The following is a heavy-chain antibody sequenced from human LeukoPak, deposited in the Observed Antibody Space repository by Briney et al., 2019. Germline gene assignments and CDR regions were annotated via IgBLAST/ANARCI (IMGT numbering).Heavy chain of an antibody. V-gene: IGHV1-69*05. CDR1: GGTFNTDV. J-gene: IGHJ5*02. CDR3: ARVRGAAGPRWFDP. CDR2: INPIFGTA. Sequence: ASVNVSCKASGGTFNTDVFTWVRQAPGQGFEWMGGINPIFGTANFAQKLQGRVTVTTDESTSTVHMELRGLRSEDTAIYYCARVRGAAGPRWFDPWGQGTLVTVSS. D-gene: IGHD6-13*01.